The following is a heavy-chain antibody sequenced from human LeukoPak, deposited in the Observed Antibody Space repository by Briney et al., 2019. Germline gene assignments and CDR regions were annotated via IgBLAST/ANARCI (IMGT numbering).Heavy chain of an antibody. CDR1: GYSISSDYF. J-gene: IGHJ6*04. Sequence: LSLTCTVSGYSISSDYFWGWIRPPPGKGLEWVSYISSSGSTIYYADSVKGRFTISRDNAKNSLYLQMNSLRAEDTAVYYCAELGITMIGGVWGKGTTVTISS. CDR3: AELGITMIGGV. D-gene: IGHD3-10*02. CDR2: ISSSGSTI. V-gene: IGHV3-11*04.